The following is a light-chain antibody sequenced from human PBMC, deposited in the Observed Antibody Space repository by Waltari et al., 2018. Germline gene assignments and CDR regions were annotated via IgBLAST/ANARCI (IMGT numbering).Light chain of an antibody. J-gene: IGKJ2*01. Sequence: IQVIQSPSTLSASVGDTVTISCRVSHRINIWLAWYHQKPGKAPQLLIKKASTLEDGVPSRFSGSGSGTEFTLTIKSLQPDDFGTYFCQQFDTDVTFGQGTKVEI. CDR1: HRINIW. CDR2: KAS. V-gene: IGKV1-5*01. CDR3: QQFDTDVT.